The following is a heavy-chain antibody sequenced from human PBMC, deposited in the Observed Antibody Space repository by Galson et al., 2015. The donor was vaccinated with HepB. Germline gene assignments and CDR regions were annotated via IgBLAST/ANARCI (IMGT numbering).Heavy chain of an antibody. V-gene: IGHV4-34*01. J-gene: IGHJ4*02. D-gene: IGHD2-15*01. Sequence: SETLSLTCAVYGGSFSGYYWSWIRQPPGKGLEWIGEINHSGSTNYNPSLKSRVTISVDTSKNQFSLKLSSVTAADTAVYYCARGSRSGGSRLMRFDYWGQGTLVTVSS. CDR2: INHSGST. CDR1: GGSFSGYY. CDR3: ARGSRSGGSRLMRFDY.